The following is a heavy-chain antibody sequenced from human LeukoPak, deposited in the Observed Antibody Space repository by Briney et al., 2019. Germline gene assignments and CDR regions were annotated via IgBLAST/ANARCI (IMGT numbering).Heavy chain of an antibody. CDR2: INPSGGST. J-gene: IGHJ6*02. Sequence: ASVKVPCKASGCTFTSYYMHWVRQAPGQGLEWMGIINPSGGSTSYAQKFQGRVTMTRDTSTSTVYMELSSLRSEDTAVYYCATTIYCSSTSCPGYYYYGMDVWGQGTTVTVSS. V-gene: IGHV1-46*01. CDR3: ATTIYCSSTSCPGYYYYGMDV. D-gene: IGHD2-2*01. CDR1: GCTFTSYY.